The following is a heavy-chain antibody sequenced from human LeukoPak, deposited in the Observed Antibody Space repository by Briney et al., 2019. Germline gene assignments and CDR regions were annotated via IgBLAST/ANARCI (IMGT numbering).Heavy chain of an antibody. CDR2: IY. CDR3: ARRASGWYVDY. CDR1: GYIFTSYW. J-gene: IGHJ4*02. Sequence: GASLKISCKGSGYIFTSYWIGWVRQMPGKGLEWMGIIYSPSFQGQFTISADKSISTAYLQWSSLKASDTARYYCARRASGWYVDYWGQGTLVTVSS. D-gene: IGHD6-19*01. V-gene: IGHV5-51*01.